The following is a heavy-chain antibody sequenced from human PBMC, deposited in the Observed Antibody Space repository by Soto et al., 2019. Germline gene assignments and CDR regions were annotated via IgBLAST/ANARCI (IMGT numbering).Heavy chain of an antibody. CDR2: ISSSSSTI. V-gene: IGHV3-48*01. CDR1: GFTFSSYS. J-gene: IGHJ4*02. D-gene: IGHD4-17*01. Sequence: EVQLVESGGGLVQPGGSLRLSCAASGFTFSSYSMNWVRQAPGKGLEWVSYISSSSSTIYYADSVKGRFTISRDNAKNSLYLQMNSLRAEDTAVYYCAREGPYGDYDYWGQGTLVTVSS. CDR3: AREGPYGDYDY.